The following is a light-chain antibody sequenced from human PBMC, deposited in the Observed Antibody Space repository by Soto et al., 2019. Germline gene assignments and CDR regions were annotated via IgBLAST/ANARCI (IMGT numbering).Light chain of an antibody. V-gene: IGKV3-15*01. CDR1: QSISSN. CDR3: KQYSNWPET. Sequence: EIVMTQSPATLSVSPGERASLSCRASQSISSNLAWYQQKPGQAPRLLIYDASTRATGIPARFSGSGSGTEFTLTISSLQSEDFAVYYRKQYSNWPETFGQGT. J-gene: IGKJ1*01. CDR2: DAS.